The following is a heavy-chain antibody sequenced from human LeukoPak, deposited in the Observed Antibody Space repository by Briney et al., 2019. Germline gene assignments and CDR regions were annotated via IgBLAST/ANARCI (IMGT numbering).Heavy chain of an antibody. Sequence: GGSLRLSCAASGFKFDNYAMTWVRQAPGKGLEWVSSISSSSSYIYYADSVKGQFTISRDNAKNSLYLQMNSLRAEDTAVYYCARDLTGAAGRDYWGQGTLVTVSS. D-gene: IGHD6-13*01. CDR1: GFKFDNYA. J-gene: IGHJ4*02. CDR3: ARDLTGAAGRDY. CDR2: ISSSSSYI. V-gene: IGHV3-21*01.